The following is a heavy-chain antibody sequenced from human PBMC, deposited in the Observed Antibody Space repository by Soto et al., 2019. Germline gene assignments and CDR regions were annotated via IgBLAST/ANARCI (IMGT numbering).Heavy chain of an antibody. CDR2: ISYDGSYK. D-gene: IGHD1-26*01. J-gene: IGHJ6*03. CDR1: GLTLNSCA. CDR3: AKGPWDRQYYMDV. Sequence: QVQLVESGGGVVQPGRSLRLSCAVSGLTLNSCAMHWVRQAPGKGLEWVAVISYDGSYKYYAESVKGRFSISREDAKNTLYLQRNSLRAEDTAVYYCAKGPWDRQYYMDVWGKGTTVTVSS. V-gene: IGHV3-30*18.